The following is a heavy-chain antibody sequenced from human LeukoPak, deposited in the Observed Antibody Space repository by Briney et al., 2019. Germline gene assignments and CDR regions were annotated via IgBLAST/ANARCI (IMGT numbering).Heavy chain of an antibody. J-gene: IGHJ6*03. D-gene: IGHD2-15*01. CDR3: ARTPAPQRGSYYYYYMDV. CDR1: GGSISSSSYY. Sequence: PSETLSLTCTVSGGSISSSSYYWGWIRQPPGKGLEWIGSIYYSGSTNYNPSLKSRVTMSVDTSKNQFSLKLSSVTAADTAVYYCARTPAPQRGSYYYYYMDVWGKGTTVTVSS. V-gene: IGHV4-39*07. CDR2: IYYSGST.